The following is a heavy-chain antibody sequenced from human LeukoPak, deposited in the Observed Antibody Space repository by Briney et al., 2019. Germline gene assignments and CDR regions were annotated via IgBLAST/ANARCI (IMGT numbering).Heavy chain of an antibody. CDR3: ARDHGAHYYYYYYMDV. V-gene: IGHV3-11*04. D-gene: IGHD3-10*01. CDR2: ISSSGSTI. CDR1: GFTFSDYY. Sequence: GGSLRLSCAASGFTFSDYYMSWIRQAPGKELEWVSYISSSGSTIYYADSVKGRFTISRDNAKNSLYLQMNSLRAEDTAVYYCARDHGAHYYYYYYMDVWGKGTTVTVSS. J-gene: IGHJ6*03.